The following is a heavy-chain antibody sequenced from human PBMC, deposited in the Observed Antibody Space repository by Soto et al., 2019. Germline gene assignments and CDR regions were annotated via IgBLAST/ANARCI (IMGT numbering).Heavy chain of an antibody. CDR3: AHGSGWLSDY. CDR1: GFSLSSPAVG. CDR2: IYWNDNN. V-gene: IGHV2-5*01. J-gene: IGHJ4*02. D-gene: IGHD6-19*01. Sequence: QITLKESGPTLVKPTQTLTLTCTFSGFSLSSPAVGVNWIRQPPGKALEWLALIYWNDNNKYSPSLRSRLTITTDTSKNQVVLTMTNVDPADTPTYYSAHGSGWLSDYWGQGTLVTVSS.